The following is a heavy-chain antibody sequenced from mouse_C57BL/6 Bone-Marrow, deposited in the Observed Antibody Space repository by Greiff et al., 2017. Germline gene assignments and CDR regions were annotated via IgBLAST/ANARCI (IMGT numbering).Heavy chain of an antibody. J-gene: IGHJ4*01. CDR3: ARWATGFYAMDY. V-gene: IGHV1-81*01. CDR1: GYTFTSYG. Sequence: VQLQQSGAELARPGASVKLSCKASGYTFTSYGISWVKQRTGQGLEWIGEIYPRSGHTSYNEQFKGKATLTADKSSSTAYMELRSLTLEDAEVDVCARWATGFYAMDYWGQGTSVTVSS. D-gene: IGHD4-1*02. CDR2: IYPRSGHT.